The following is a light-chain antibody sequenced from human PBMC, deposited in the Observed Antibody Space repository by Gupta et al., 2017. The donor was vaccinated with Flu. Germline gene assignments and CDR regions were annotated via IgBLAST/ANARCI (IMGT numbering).Light chain of an antibody. CDR1: SSNTGNNY. CDR2: DNN. V-gene: IGLV1-51*01. J-gene: IGLJ7*01. Sequence: KVTSSCSGSSSNTGNNYVSWYQQLPGTTPNLLIYDNNKRPSGIPDRFSGSKSGTSATLGITGLQTGDEADYYCGTWDSRLSAAVFGGGTKLTVL. CDR3: GTWDSRLSAAV.